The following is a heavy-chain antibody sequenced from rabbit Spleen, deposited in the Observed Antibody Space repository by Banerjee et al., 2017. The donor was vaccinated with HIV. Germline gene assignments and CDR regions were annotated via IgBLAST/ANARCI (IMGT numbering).Heavy chain of an antibody. CDR2: IDTGSSGFT. Sequence: QSLEESGGDLVKPGASLTLTCMASGLDFSGDSYDSYMCWVRQAPGKGLEWIACIDTGSSGFTYFASWAKGRFTISKTSSTTVTLQMTSLTAADTATYFCARDAGVYDYIDVYFNLWGQGTLVTVS. V-gene: IGHV1S40*01. CDR1: GLDFSGDSY. J-gene: IGHJ4*01. D-gene: IGHD6-1*01. CDR3: ARDAGVYDYIDVYFNL.